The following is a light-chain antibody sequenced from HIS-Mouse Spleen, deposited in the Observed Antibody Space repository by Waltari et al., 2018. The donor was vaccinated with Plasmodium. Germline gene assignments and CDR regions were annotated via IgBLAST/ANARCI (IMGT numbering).Light chain of an antibody. CDR1: TIGSKR. CDR3: QVWDSSSDHPV. Sequence: SYVLTQPPSVSVAPGQTARVTCGGNTIGSKRVTWYQQKPGQAPVLVVYDDSDRPSGIPERFSGSNSGNTATLTISRVEAGDEADYYCQVWDSSSDHPVFGGGTKLTVL. V-gene: IGLV3-21*02. CDR2: DDS. J-gene: IGLJ2*01.